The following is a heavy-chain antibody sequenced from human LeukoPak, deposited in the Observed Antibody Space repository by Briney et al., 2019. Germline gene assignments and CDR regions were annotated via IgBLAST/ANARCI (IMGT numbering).Heavy chain of an antibody. CDR3: AKDSPSRTATTEIPVDY. D-gene: IGHD1/OR15-1a*01. V-gene: IGHV3-21*01. J-gene: IGHJ4*02. CDR1: GFSFSDYT. CDR2: ISSSSSYI. Sequence: GGSLRLSYAASGFSFSDYTMNWVRQAPGKGLEWVSSISSSSSYIYFANSVRGRFTIYRDNAKNSLYLQMNSLRVEDTAVYYCAKDSPSRTATTEIPVDYWGQGTLVTVSS.